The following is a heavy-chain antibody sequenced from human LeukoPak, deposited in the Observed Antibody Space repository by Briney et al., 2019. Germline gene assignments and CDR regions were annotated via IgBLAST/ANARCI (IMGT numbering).Heavy chain of an antibody. D-gene: IGHD3-22*01. Sequence: SQTLSLTCAISGDSVSSNSAAWNWIRQSPSRGLEWLGRTYYRSKLYNDYAVSVKSLITINPDTSKNQFSLQLNSVTPEDTAVYYCARVDYYDSSEKVYYFDYWGQGTLVTVSS. CDR3: ARVDYYDSSEKVYYFDY. V-gene: IGHV6-1*01. CDR1: GDSVSSNSAA. CDR2: TYYRSKLYN. J-gene: IGHJ4*02.